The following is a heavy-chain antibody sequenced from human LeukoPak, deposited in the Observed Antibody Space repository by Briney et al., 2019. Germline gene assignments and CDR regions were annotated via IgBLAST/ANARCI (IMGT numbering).Heavy chain of an antibody. V-gene: IGHV4-38-2*02. CDR1: GYSISSGYY. CDR3: ASGYYGSGSYPDDAFDI. D-gene: IGHD3-10*01. CDR2: IYHSGST. Sequence: SETLSLTCTVSGYSISSGYYWGWIRQPPGKGLEWIGSIYHSGSTYYNPSLKSRVTISVDMSKNQFSLKLSSVTAADTAMYYCASGYYGSGSYPDDAFDIWGQGTMVTVSS. J-gene: IGHJ3*02.